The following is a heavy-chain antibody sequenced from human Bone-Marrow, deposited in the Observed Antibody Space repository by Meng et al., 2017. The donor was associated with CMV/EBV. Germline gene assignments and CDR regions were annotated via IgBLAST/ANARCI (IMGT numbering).Heavy chain of an antibody. CDR1: GFTFSSYA. J-gene: IGHJ4*02. Sequence: GESLKISCAASGFTFSSYAMNWVRQAPGKGLEWVSSITSGSRYIYYADSVKGRFTVSRDNARNSLYLQMNSLRAEDTAVYYYARGRGIVGTIVQYYFDYWRQGTLVTVSS. CDR2: ITSGSRYI. CDR3: ARGRGIVGTIVQYYFDY. D-gene: IGHD5-12*01. V-gene: IGHV3-21*01.